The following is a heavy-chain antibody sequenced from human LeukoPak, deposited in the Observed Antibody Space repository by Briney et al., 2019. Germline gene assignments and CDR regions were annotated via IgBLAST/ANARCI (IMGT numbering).Heavy chain of an antibody. CDR1: GYTFTRYD. Sequence: ASVKVSCKASGYTFTRYDINWVRQAPGQGLEWMGWMDPNSGNTGYAQKFQGRVTITRNTSISTAYLDLSSLRSEETAVYYCAVAGTSNFDYWGQGTLVTVSS. V-gene: IGHV1-8*03. J-gene: IGHJ4*02. CDR3: AVAGTSNFDY. D-gene: IGHD6-19*01. CDR2: MDPNSGNT.